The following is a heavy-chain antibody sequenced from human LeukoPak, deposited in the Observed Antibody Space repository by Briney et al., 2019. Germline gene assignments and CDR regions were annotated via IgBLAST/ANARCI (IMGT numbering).Heavy chain of an antibody. CDR3: ARWDGYRSSPDY. CDR1: GYSFTGYY. V-gene: IGHV1-2*02. Sequence: GASVTVSFKASGYSFTGYYMHWVRQAPGQGLEWVGWINPNSADTGYAQKFQGRVTMTRDMSISTIYMELTRLRSDDTALYYCARWDGYRSSPDYWGQGTLVTVSS. D-gene: IGHD6-13*01. CDR2: INPNSADT. J-gene: IGHJ4*02.